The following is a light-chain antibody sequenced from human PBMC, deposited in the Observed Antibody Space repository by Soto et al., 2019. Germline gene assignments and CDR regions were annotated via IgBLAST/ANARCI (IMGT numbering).Light chain of an antibody. Sequence: DFVATQSPKSLAVTLGGRATINCKSSQSLLYTSTNKNYLAWYQQKPGQPPKLIIYGASTRESGVPDRFTGSGSGTDFTLTLSNLQAEDAAVYYCQQYYTTPRTFGQGTKVDIK. V-gene: IGKV4-1*01. CDR1: QSLLYTSTNKNY. J-gene: IGKJ1*01. CDR3: QQYYTTPRT. CDR2: GAS.